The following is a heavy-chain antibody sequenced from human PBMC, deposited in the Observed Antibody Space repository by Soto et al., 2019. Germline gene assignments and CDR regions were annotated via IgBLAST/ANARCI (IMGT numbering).Heavy chain of an antibody. Sequence: GASVKVSCKASGGTFSSYAISWVRQAPGQGLEWMGGIIPIFGTANYAQKFQGRVTITADESTSTAYMELSSLRSEDTAVYYCARDRYSSSWYLYYSYYGMDVWGQGTTVTVSS. D-gene: IGHD6-13*01. CDR1: GGTFSSYA. CDR3: ARDRYSSSWYLYYSYYGMDV. CDR2: IIPIFGTA. V-gene: IGHV1-69*13. J-gene: IGHJ6*02.